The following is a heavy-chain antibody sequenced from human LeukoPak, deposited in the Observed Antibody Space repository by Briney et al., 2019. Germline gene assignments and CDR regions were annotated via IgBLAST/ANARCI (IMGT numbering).Heavy chain of an antibody. J-gene: IGHJ4*02. V-gene: IGHV3-23*01. D-gene: IGHD3-16*01. Sequence: GGSLRLSCAASGFTVSSYAMSWVRQAPGKGLEWVSAISGSGGSTYYADSVKGRFTISRDNSKNTLYLQMNSLRDEDTAVFYCARSRYDYIWGIDYWGQGTLVTISS. CDR2: ISGSGGST. CDR3: ARSRYDYIWGIDY. CDR1: GFTVSSYA.